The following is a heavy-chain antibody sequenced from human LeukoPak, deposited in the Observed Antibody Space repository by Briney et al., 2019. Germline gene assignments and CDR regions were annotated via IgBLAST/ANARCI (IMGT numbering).Heavy chain of an antibody. CDR2: IYHSGTT. CDR1: GGSISSSNW. D-gene: IGHD3-10*01. J-gene: IGHJ4*02. CDR3: ARKENVYYYFDY. V-gene: IGHV4-4*02. Sequence: SETLSLTCAVSGGSISSSNWWSWVRQPPGQGLEWIGEIYHSGTTYYNPSLQSRVTMSVDTSKNQFSLKLSSVTAVDTAVYYCARKENVYYYFDYWGQGTLVTVSS.